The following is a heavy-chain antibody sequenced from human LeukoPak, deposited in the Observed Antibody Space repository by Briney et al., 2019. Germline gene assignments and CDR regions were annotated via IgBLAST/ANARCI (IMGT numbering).Heavy chain of an antibody. V-gene: IGHV4-31*03. CDR3: AKVAATGNWFDP. D-gene: IGHD2-15*01. J-gene: IGHJ5*02. Sequence: SQTLSLTCSVSGASISSGVYYWSWIRQYPGKGLEWIGYIYYTGITHYNPSLKSRITISVDTSKNQFPLNLISVTAADTAVYYCAKVAATGNWFDPWGQGTLVTVSS. CDR1: GASISSGVYY. CDR2: IYYTGIT.